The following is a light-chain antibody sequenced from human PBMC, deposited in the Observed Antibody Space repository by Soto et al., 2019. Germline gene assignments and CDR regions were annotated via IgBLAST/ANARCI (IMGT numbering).Light chain of an antibody. CDR2: EVS. V-gene: IGLV2-14*01. CDR1: SSDIGAYKY. Sequence: QSALTQPASVSGSPGQSITISCTGTSSDIGAYKYVSWYQKHPGKAPQLMIYEVSDRPSGVSNRFSGSKSGNTASLTISGLQAEDEADYFCSSYTRSSTLLFGGGTKVTVL. CDR3: SSYTRSSTLL. J-gene: IGLJ2*01.